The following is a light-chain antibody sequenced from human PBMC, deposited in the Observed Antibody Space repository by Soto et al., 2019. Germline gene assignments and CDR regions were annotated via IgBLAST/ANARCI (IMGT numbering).Light chain of an antibody. CDR3: QQYDSYPLT. CDR1: QSINNL. V-gene: IGKV1-5*01. CDR2: DVS. Sequence: DVQMTQSPSTLSASVGDRVTITCRASQSINNLLAWYQQKPGKAPKFLIYDVSTLESGVPSRFSGSGSGTEFPLNISSLQPEDFATYCCQQYDSYPLTFGGGTKVDIK. J-gene: IGKJ4*01.